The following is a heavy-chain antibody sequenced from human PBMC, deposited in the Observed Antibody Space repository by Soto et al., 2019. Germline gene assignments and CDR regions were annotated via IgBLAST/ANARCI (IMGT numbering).Heavy chain of an antibody. CDR1: GYTFTSYD. CDR2: MNPNSGNT. D-gene: IGHD2-15*01. CDR3: ARGRFYCSGGSCYFDY. V-gene: IGHV1-8*01. Sequence: ASVKVSCKASGYTFTSYDINWVRQATGQGLEWMGWMNPNSGNTGYAQKFQGRVTMTRNTSISTAYMELSSLRSEDTAVYYCARGRFYCSGGSCYFDYWGQGTLVTVSS. J-gene: IGHJ4*02.